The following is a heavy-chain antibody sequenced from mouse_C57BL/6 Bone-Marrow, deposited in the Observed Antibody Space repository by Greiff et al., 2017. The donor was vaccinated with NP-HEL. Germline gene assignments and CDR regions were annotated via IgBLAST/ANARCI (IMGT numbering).Heavy chain of an antibody. Sequence: DVKLQESGPELVKPGASVKMSCKASGYTFTDYNMHWVKQSHGKSLEWIGYINPNNGGTSYNQKFKGKATLTVNKSSSTAYMELRSLTSEDSAVYYCARGTVVPFAYWGQGTLVTVSA. V-gene: IGHV1-22*01. CDR2: INPNNGGT. J-gene: IGHJ3*01. CDR1: GYTFTDYN. D-gene: IGHD1-1*01. CDR3: ARGTVVPFAY.